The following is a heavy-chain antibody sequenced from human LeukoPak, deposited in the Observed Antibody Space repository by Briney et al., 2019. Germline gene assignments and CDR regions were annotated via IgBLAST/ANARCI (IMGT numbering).Heavy chain of an antibody. Sequence: SETLSLTCAVYVGSFSGYYWSWIRQPPGKGLEWIGEISHSGSTNYNPSLKSRVTISIDTSKNQFSLKLSSVTAADTAVYYCARGDYYDSSGYYYRHFDYWGQGTLVTVSS. CDR1: VGSFSGYY. CDR2: ISHSGST. D-gene: IGHD3-22*01. J-gene: IGHJ4*02. CDR3: ARGDYYDSSGYYYRHFDY. V-gene: IGHV4-34*01.